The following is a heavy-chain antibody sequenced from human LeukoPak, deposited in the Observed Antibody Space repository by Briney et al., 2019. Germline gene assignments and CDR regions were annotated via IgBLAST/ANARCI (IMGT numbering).Heavy chain of an antibody. CDR1: GFTFSSYA. CDR3: APWEPRGHYYMDV. Sequence: PGGSLRLSCAASGFTFSSYATSWVRQAPGKGLEWVSAITGSGGSTYYADSVQGRFTISRDNSRNTLYLQMNSLRAEDTAVYYCAPWEPRGHYYMDVWGKGTTVTVSS. J-gene: IGHJ6*03. V-gene: IGHV3-23*01. D-gene: IGHD1-26*01. CDR2: ITGSGGST.